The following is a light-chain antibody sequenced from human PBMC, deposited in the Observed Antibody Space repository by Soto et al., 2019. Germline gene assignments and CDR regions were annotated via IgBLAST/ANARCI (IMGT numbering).Light chain of an antibody. Sequence: QSALTQPASVSGSPGQSITISCTGASSDVGAYNYVSWYQQHPGKAPKLMIYEVSNRPSGVSNRFSGPKSGNTASLTISGLQAEDEADYYCSSYTGSSTLLFGTGTKLTVL. CDR1: SSDVGAYNY. CDR3: SSYTGSSTLL. V-gene: IGLV2-14*01. CDR2: EVS. J-gene: IGLJ1*01.